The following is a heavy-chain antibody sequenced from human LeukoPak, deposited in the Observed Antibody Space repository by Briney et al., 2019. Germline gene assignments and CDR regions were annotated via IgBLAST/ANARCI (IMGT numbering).Heavy chain of an antibody. Sequence: GGSLRLSCVASGLTFSSYWMHWVRQAPGKGLVWISAIKYDGSHTAYADSVKGRFTISRDNAKNTLHLQMNSLRAEDTAVYYCARLTVTDNTDYWGQGTLVTVSS. CDR2: IKYDGSHT. CDR1: GLTFSSYW. D-gene: IGHD4-17*01. CDR3: ARLTVTDNTDY. V-gene: IGHV3-74*01. J-gene: IGHJ4*02.